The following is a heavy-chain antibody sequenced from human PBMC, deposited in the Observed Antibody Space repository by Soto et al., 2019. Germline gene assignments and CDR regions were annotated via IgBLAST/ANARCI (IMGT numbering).Heavy chain of an antibody. Sequence: QVPLVESGGGVVQPGRSLRLSCAASGFTFSNYGMHWVRQAPGKGLEWVAVISYHGRDKYYADSVKGRFTISRDNSKNTLYLEMNSLRAEDTAVYYCAKDHLMTTVTTVGYWGQGTLVTVSS. CDR1: GFTFSNYG. D-gene: IGHD4-17*01. CDR3: AKDHLMTTVTTVGY. CDR2: ISYHGRDK. V-gene: IGHV3-30*18. J-gene: IGHJ4*02.